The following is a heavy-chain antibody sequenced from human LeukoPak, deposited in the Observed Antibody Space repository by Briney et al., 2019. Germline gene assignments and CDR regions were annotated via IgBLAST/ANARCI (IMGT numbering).Heavy chain of an antibody. Sequence: GGSLRLSCAASGFTFSSYEMNWVRQAPGKGLEWVSYISSSGSTIYYADSVKGRFTISRDNAKNTLYLQMNDLRAEDTAVYYCARAGSFRFDYWGQGTLVTVSS. CDR3: ARAGSFRFDY. CDR1: GFTFSSYE. CDR2: ISSSGSTI. V-gene: IGHV3-48*03. J-gene: IGHJ4*02. D-gene: IGHD3-10*01.